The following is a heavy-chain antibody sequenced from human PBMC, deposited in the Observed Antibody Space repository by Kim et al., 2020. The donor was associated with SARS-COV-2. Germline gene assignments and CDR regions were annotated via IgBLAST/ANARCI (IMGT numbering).Heavy chain of an antibody. J-gene: IGHJ4*02. CDR1: GGSISSGGYS. V-gene: IGHV4-30-2*01. Sequence: SETLSLTCAVSGGSISSGGYSWSWIRQPPGKGLEWIGYIYHSGSTYYNPSLKSRVTISVDRSKNQFSLKLSSVTAADTAVYYCARGKKLWYFDYWGQGTLVTVSS. CDR3: ARGKKLWYFDY. D-gene: IGHD5-18*01. CDR2: IYHSGST.